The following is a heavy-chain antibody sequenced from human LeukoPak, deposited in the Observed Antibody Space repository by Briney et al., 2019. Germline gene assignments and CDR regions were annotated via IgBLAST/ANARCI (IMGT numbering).Heavy chain of an antibody. CDR1: GFTFDDYA. J-gene: IGHJ4*02. D-gene: IGHD3-22*01. CDR3: AKAKYADYDSSDL. CDR2: ISWNSGSI. V-gene: IGHV3-9*01. Sequence: GRSLRLSCAASGFTFDDYAMHWVRQTPGKGLEWVSGISWNSGSIGYADSVKGRFTISRDNSKNTLYLQMNSLRGEDTAVYYCAKAKYADYDSSDLWGQGTLVTVSS.